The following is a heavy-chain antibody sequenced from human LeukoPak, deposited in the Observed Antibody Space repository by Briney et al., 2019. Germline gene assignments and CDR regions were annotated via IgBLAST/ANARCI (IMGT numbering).Heavy chain of an antibody. D-gene: IGHD3-10*01. CDR2: ISSSSSTI. CDR1: GFTFSSYS. CDR3: ARGAGLRSYYDY. Sequence: PWGALRLSCAASGFTFSSYSMNWVRQAPGKGLEWVSYISSSSSTIYYADPVKGRFTISRDNAKNSLYLQMNSLRAEDTAVYYCARGAGLRSYYDYWGQGTLVNVS. V-gene: IGHV3-48*01. J-gene: IGHJ4*02.